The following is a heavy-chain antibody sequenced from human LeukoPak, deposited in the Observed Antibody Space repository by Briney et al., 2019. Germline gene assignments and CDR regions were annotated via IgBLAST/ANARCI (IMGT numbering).Heavy chain of an antibody. J-gene: IGHJ4*02. Sequence: GGSLRLSCAASGFTFSSYGMHWVRQAPGKGLEWVAFIRYDGSNKYYADSVKGRFTISRDNSKNTLYLQMNSLRAEDTAVYYCAKDYYDGSGYPYFDYWGQGTLVTVSS. CDR1: GFTFSSYG. CDR3: AKDYYDGSGYPYFDY. D-gene: IGHD3-22*01. CDR2: IRYDGSNK. V-gene: IGHV3-30*02.